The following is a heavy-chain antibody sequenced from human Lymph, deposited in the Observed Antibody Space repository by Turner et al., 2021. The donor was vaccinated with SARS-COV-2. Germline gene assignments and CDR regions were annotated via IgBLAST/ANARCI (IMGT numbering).Heavy chain of an antibody. CDR3: ARDFHFIPSSNSCAY. J-gene: IGHJ4*02. Sequence: QVQLVQSGAEVKKPGASVKVSCKASGYTFSSNYMHWVRQAPGQGLEWMGIINPSGGSTSYAQKFQGRVTMTGDTSTSTVYMELSSLRSEDTAVYYCARDFHFIPSSNSCAYRGQGTLVTVSS. D-gene: IGHD2-2*01. CDR1: GYTFSSNY. CDR2: INPSGGST. V-gene: IGHV1-46*01.